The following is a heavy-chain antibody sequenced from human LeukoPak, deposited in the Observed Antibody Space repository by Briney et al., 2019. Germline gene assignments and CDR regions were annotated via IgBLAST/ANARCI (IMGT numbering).Heavy chain of an antibody. D-gene: IGHD2-15*01. V-gene: IGHV1-18*01. CDR3: ARDLGYCSGGSCYTWFDP. CDR1: GGTFSSYA. J-gene: IGHJ5*02. CDR2: ISAYNGNT. Sequence: ASVKVSCKASGGTFSSYAISWVRQAPGQGLEWMGWISAYNGNTNYAQKLQGRVTMTTDTSTSTAYMELRSLRSDDTAVYYCARDLGYCSGGSCYTWFDPWGQGTLVTVSS.